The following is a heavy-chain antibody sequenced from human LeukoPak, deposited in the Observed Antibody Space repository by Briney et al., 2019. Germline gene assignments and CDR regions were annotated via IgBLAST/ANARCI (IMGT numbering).Heavy chain of an antibody. CDR3: ARDTEWFGVLDV. CDR1: GGSFSSYY. CDR2: IHYSGST. Sequence: SETLSLTCAVYGGSFSSYYRSWIRQPPGKGLEWIGYIHYSGSTNYNPSLKSRVTISVDTSKNQFSLKLSSVTAADTAVYYCARDTEWFGVLDVWGKGTTVTISS. J-gene: IGHJ6*04. V-gene: IGHV4-59*01. D-gene: IGHD3-10*01.